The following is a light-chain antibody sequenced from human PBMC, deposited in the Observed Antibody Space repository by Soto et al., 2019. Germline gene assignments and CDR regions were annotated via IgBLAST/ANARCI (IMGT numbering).Light chain of an antibody. V-gene: IGKV3-20*01. CDR3: QKYGNFWT. CDR1: QNVSSNL. J-gene: IGKJ1*01. Sequence: TVLPHSPNTLSLSQGEIATLSCRASQNVSSNLLVWYQQHPGQAPRLLIYGASSRATGLPDRFSGSGSGTDFSLTIRRLEPEDFAVYYCQKYGNFWTFAQGTKVDIK. CDR2: GAS.